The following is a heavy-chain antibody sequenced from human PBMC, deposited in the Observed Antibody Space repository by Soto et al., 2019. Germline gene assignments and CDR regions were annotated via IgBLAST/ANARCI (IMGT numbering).Heavy chain of an antibody. CDR3: ARRSYDILTGIDAFDI. CDR1: GVSISSYY. CDR2: IYYSGST. V-gene: IGHV4-59*01. D-gene: IGHD3-9*01. Sequence: SETLSLTCPVSGVSISSYYWSWIRQPPGKGLEWIGYIYYSGSTNYNPSLKSRVTISVDTSKNQFSLKLSSVTAADTAVYYCARRSYDILTGIDAFDIRGQGTMVT. J-gene: IGHJ3*02.